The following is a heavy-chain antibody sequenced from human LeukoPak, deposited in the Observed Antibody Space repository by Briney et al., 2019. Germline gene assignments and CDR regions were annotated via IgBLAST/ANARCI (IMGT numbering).Heavy chain of an antibody. Sequence: PSETLSLTCTVSGGSISSGSYYWSWIRQPAGKGLEWIGRIYTSGSTNCNPSLKSRVTISVDTSKNQFSLKLSSVTAADTAVYYCAREGVTIFGVVIRDAFDIWGQGTMVTVSS. V-gene: IGHV4-61*02. CDR2: IYTSGST. CDR3: AREGVTIFGVVIRDAFDI. CDR1: GGSISSGSYY. J-gene: IGHJ3*02. D-gene: IGHD3-3*01.